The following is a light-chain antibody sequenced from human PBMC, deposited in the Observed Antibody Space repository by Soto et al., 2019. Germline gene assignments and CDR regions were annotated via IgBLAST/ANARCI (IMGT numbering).Light chain of an antibody. CDR3: QQRYNWPRVT. J-gene: IGKJ5*01. CDR2: DVS. Sequence: EVVFTQSPGTLSLSPGERVTLSCRASQSVSNSLAWYQQKPGQPPRLLIYDVSNRATGIPARFSGSGSGTDFTLTITSLEPEDFAVYFCQQRYNWPRVTFGQGTRPENK. V-gene: IGKV3-11*01. CDR1: QSVSNS.